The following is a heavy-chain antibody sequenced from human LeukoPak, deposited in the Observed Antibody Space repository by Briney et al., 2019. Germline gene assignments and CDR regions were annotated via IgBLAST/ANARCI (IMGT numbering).Heavy chain of an antibody. V-gene: IGHV5-51*01. J-gene: IGHJ4*02. Sequence: GESLKISCKGSGYSFTSYWIGWVRQMPGKGLEWMGIIYPGDSDTRYSPSFQGQVTISADKSISTAYLQWSSLKASDTAMYYCARLRTTIFGVVRYYFDYWGQGTLVTVSS. CDR2: IYPGDSDT. D-gene: IGHD3-3*01. CDR1: GYSFTSYW. CDR3: ARLRTTIFGVVRYYFDY.